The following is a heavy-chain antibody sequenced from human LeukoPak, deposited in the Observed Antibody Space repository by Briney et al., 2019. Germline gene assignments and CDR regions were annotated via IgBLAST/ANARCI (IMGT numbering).Heavy chain of an antibody. D-gene: IGHD3-22*01. CDR1: GYTLTELS. Sequence: GASVKVSCKVSGYTLTELSMHWVRRAPGKGLEWMGGFDPEDGETIYAQKFQGRVTMTEDTSTDTAYMELSSLRSEDTAVYYCATVSRSMMGTDAFDIWGQGTMVTVSS. CDR2: FDPEDGET. J-gene: IGHJ3*02. V-gene: IGHV1-24*01. CDR3: ATVSRSMMGTDAFDI.